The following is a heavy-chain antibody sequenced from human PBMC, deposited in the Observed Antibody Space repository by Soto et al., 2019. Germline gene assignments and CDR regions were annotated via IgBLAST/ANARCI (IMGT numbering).Heavy chain of an antibody. CDR3: ARHGIAAAGWDYYGMDV. J-gene: IGHJ6*02. D-gene: IGHD6-13*01. V-gene: IGHV5-10-1*01. CDR2: IDPSDSYT. Sequence: GESLKISTNGSGYSFTSYWISWVRQMPGKGLEWMGRIDPSDSYTNYSPSFQGHVTISADKSISTAYLQWSSLKASDTAMYYCARHGIAAAGWDYYGMDVWGQGTTVTVSS. CDR1: GYSFTSYW.